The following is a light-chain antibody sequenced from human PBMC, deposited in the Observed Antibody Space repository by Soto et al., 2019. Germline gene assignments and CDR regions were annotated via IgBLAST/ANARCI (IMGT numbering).Light chain of an antibody. CDR3: QQYLNIPPT. Sequence: EIVMTQSPATLSVSPGERATLSCRASQSVSNNLAWFQQKPGQAPRLLIYGASTRAPGIPARITGSGSGTDFTLTISSLRAEDVAVYFCQQYLNIPPTFGQGTKVELK. CDR1: QSVSNN. V-gene: IGKV3-15*01. J-gene: IGKJ1*01. CDR2: GAS.